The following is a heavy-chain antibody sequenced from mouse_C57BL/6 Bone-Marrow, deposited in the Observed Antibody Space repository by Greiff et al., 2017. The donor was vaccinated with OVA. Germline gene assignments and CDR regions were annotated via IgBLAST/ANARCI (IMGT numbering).Heavy chain of an antibody. CDR1: GYSITSGYY. CDR3: APYYYGWYFDV. Sequence: EVQLQESGPGLVKPSQSLSLTCSVTGYSITSGYYWNWIRQFPGNKLEWMGYISYDGSNNYNPSLKNRISITRDTSKNQFFLKLNSVTTEDTATYYCAPYYYGWYFDVWGTGTTVTVSS. CDR2: ISYDGSN. V-gene: IGHV3-6*01. D-gene: IGHD1-1*01. J-gene: IGHJ1*03.